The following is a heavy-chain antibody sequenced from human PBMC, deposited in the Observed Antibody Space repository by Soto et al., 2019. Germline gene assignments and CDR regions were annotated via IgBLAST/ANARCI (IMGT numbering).Heavy chain of an antibody. CDR1: GGSISSYY. CDR3: ARGEVGATVVDY. CDR2: IYYSGST. V-gene: IGHV4-59*01. Sequence: QVQLQESGPGLVKPSETLSLTCTVSGGSISSYYWSWIRQPTGKGLEWIGYIYYSGSTNYNPSLKRRVTISVDTSKNQFSLKLSSVTAADTAVYYCARGEVGATVVDYWGQGTLVTVSS. J-gene: IGHJ4*02. D-gene: IGHD1-26*01.